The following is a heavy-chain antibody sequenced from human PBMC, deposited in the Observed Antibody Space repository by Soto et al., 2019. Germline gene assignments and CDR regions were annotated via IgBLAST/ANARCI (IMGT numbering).Heavy chain of an antibody. V-gene: IGHV3-30-3*01. D-gene: IGHD2-21*01. CDR2: MSYDGINK. CDR3: ARDLFYPMGWGMDV. Sequence: QVQLVESGGGVVQPGRSLRLSCAASGFTFSSYAMHWVRQAPGKGLEWVAVMSYDGINKYYADSVKGRFTISRDNSKNKLYLQINSLRAEDRAVYYCARDLFYPMGWGMDVWGQGTAVTVAS. CDR1: GFTFSSYA. J-gene: IGHJ6*02.